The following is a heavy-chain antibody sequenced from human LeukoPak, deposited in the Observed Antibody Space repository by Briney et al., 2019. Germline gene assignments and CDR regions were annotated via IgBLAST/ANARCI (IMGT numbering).Heavy chain of an antibody. J-gene: IGHJ5*02. V-gene: IGHV3-30*04. CDR2: ISDDGRKQ. CDR3: ARAAAESGAFRDNWFDP. D-gene: IGHD2-15*01. CDR1: GFTFRRYD. Sequence: GGSLRLSCVASGFTFRRYDMHWVRQAQGKGLEWVAVISDDGRKQIYADSVKGRFTISRDNSKNTLYLQTNSLREEDTAVYHCARAAAESGAFRDNWFDPWGQGTLVTVSS.